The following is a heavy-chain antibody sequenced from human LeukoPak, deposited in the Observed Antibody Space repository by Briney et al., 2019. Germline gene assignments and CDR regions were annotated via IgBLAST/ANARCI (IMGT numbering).Heavy chain of an antibody. CDR3: ARNAYCGGGCRLGFDY. Sequence: SETLSLTCTVSGGSISGADYYWSWIRQPPGKGLEWIGSIYYSGSTYYNPSLKSRVTISVDTSKNQFSLKLSSVTAADTAVYYCARNAYCGGGCRLGFDYWGQGTLVTVSS. J-gene: IGHJ4*02. CDR1: GGSISGADYY. D-gene: IGHD2-21*02. CDR2: IYYSGST. V-gene: IGHV4-39*01.